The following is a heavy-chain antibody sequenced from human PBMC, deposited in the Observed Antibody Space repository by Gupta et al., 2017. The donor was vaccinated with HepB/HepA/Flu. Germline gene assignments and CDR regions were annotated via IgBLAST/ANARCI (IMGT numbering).Heavy chain of an antibody. V-gene: IGHV3-23*01. J-gene: IGHJ5*02. D-gene: IGHD3-22*01. Sequence: EGQLLESGGALVQPGGSLRLSCAVSGFTFDIYDMGWVRQAPGKGLEWVSAIRGRGGFTYFADSVKGRFTISRDTSKKTLYLQINSLRAEDTAVYYCAKENSSGWYDNWGQGTLVTVSS. CDR3: AKENSSGWYDN. CDR2: IRGRGGFT. CDR1: GFTFDIYD.